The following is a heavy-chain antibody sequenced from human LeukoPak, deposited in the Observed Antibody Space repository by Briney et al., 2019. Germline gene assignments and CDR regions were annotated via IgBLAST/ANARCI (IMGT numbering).Heavy chain of an antibody. CDR1: GGSFSGYY. Sequence: SETLSLTCAVYGGSFSGYYWSWIRQPPGKGLEWIGEINHSGSTNYNPSLKSRVTISVDTSKNQFSLKLSSVTAADTAVYYCARRGATRCYYYYYGMDVWGQGTTVTVSS. J-gene: IGHJ6*02. V-gene: IGHV4-34*01. CDR3: ARRGATRCYYYYYGMDV. D-gene: IGHD1-26*01. CDR2: INHSGST.